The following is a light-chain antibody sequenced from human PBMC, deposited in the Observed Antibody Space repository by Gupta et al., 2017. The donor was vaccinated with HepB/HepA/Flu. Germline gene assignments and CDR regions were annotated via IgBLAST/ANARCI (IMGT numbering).Light chain of an antibody. J-gene: IGLJ3*02. CDR3: CSYAGPCSWV. CDR2: EVN. CDR1: SSDVGSHNL. V-gene: IGLV2-23*02. Sequence: QSALTQSASVSGSPGQSITISCTGTSSDVGSHNLVSWYQQPPGKAPKLIIYEVNKWPSGVSNRFSGSKSGNTASLTISGLQAEDEADYYCCSYAGPCSWVFGGGTKLTVL.